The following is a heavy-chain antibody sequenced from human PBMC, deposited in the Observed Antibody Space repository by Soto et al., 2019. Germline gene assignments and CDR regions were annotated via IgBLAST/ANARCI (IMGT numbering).Heavy chain of an antibody. D-gene: IGHD6-19*01. Sequence: PGGSLRLSCAASGFTFSSYAMHWVRQAPGKGLEWVAVISYDGSNKYYADSVKGRFTISRDNSKNTLYLQMNSLRAEDTAVYYCARDKAVAPAYYYYGMDVWSQGTTVTVSS. V-gene: IGHV3-30-3*01. CDR1: GFTFSSYA. J-gene: IGHJ6*02. CDR2: ISYDGSNK. CDR3: ARDKAVAPAYYYYGMDV.